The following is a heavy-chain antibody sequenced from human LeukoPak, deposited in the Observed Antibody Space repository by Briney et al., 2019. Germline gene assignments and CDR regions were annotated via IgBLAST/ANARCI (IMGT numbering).Heavy chain of an antibody. J-gene: IGHJ6*02. CDR3: ARAGGNSEVNYYYYGMDV. CDR2: IYYSGST. CDR1: GGSISSGDYY. V-gene: IGHV4-31*03. D-gene: IGHD4-23*01. Sequence: PSETLSLTCTVSGGSISSGDYYWSWIRQHPGKGLEWIGYIYYSGSTYYNPSLKSRVTISVDTSKNQFSLKLSSVTAADTAVYYCARAGGNSEVNYYYYGMDVWGQGTTVTVSS.